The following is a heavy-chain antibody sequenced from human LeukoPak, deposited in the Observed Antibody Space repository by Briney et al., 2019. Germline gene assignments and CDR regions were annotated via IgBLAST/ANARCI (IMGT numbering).Heavy chain of an antibody. Sequence: SGGSLRLSCAASGFTFSSYEMNWVRQAPGKGLEWVSYISSSGSTIYYADSVKGRFTISRDNAKNSLYLQMNSLRAEDTAVYYCAKGGSAFYYYYMDVWGKGTTVTISS. CDR2: ISSSGSTI. CDR1: GFTFSSYE. J-gene: IGHJ6*03. D-gene: IGHD3-10*01. V-gene: IGHV3-48*03. CDR3: AKGGSAFYYYYMDV.